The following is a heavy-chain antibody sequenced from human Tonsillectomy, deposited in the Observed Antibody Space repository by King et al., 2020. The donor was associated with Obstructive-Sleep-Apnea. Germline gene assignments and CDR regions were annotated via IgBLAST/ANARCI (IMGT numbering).Heavy chain of an antibody. CDR2: ISAYNGNT. V-gene: IGHV1-18*04. CDR1: GYTFTSHC. D-gene: IGHD3-3*01. J-gene: IGHJ6*02. Sequence: QLVQSGAEVKKPGASVKVSCKASGYTFTSHCISCVRQAPGQGLEWMGGISAYNGNTNYAQKVQGRVPMTTDTSKSTSYMDLRGLRSDDTAVFYCARVQYYDFWSGYSNYYYYAMDVWGQGTTVTVSS. CDR3: ARVQYYDFWSGYSNYYYYAMDV.